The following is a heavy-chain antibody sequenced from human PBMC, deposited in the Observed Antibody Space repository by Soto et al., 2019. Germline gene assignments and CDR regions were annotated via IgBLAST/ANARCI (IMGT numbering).Heavy chain of an antibody. J-gene: IGHJ4*02. CDR1: GYTFTSYA. CDR2: INAGNGNT. CDR3: AIGSGYYNPVY. V-gene: IGHV1-3*01. Sequence: ASVKVSCKADGYTFTSYARHWVRQAPGQRLEWMGWINAGNGNTKYSQKFQGRVTITRDTSASTAYMELSSLRSEDTAVYYCAIGSGYYNPVYWGQGTLVTVSS. D-gene: IGHD3-3*01.